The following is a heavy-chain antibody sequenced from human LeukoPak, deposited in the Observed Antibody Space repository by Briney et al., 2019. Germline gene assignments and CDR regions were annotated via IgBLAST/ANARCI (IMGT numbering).Heavy chain of an antibody. CDR3: AHHEPSIPS. CDR2: ISAGSCST. D-gene: IGHD1-14*01. Sequence: GGSLRLSCAASGLTFSNYAMTWVRQAPGNGQEWVSGISAGSCSTYYADSVKGRFTISRDNSKNTLYLQVNSLRAEDTAIYYWAHHEPSIPSWGQGNPGTAS. V-gene: IGHV3-23*01. J-gene: IGHJ4*02. CDR1: GLTFSNYA.